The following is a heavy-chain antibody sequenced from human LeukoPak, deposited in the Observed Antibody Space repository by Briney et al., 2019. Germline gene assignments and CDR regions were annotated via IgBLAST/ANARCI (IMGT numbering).Heavy chain of an antibody. CDR1: GFTFSRNA. CDR2: ISGNGAGT. V-gene: IGHV3-23*01. D-gene: IGHD1-26*01. J-gene: IGHJ4*02. Sequence: GGSLRLSCAAFGFTFSRNAMNWVRQAPGKGLEWVASISGNGAGTYYADSVKGRFNISRDNSKNTLYLQMNSLRTEDTAVYYCAKDANYFHSGSYLIPFDFWGQGTLVTVSS. CDR3: AKDANYFHSGSYLIPFDF.